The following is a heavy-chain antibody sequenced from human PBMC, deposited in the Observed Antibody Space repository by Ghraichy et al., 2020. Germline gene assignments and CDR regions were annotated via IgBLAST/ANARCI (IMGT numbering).Heavy chain of an antibody. CDR3: AGCYISSFWFDP. CDR1: GGSMRSYY. Sequence: SETLSLTCTVSGGSMRSYYWTWIRQTPGKGLEWIGYINYSESTNYNPSLKSRVTISLDTSKKQFSLRLSSVTAADTAVYYCAGCYISSFWFDPWGQGTLVTVSS. V-gene: IGHV4-59*08. CDR2: INYSEST. J-gene: IGHJ5*02. D-gene: IGHD6-6*01.